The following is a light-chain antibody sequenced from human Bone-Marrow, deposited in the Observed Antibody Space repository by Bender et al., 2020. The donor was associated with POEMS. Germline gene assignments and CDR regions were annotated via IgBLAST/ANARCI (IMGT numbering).Light chain of an antibody. CDR3: AAWDDSLSGSWV. V-gene: IGLV2-8*01. CDR1: SSDIGSYNY. J-gene: IGLJ3*02. Sequence: QSALTQPASVSGSPGQSITISCTGTSSDIGSYNYVSWYQQHPGKAPKLMIYEVSKRPSGVPDRFSGSKSGNTASLTVSGLQAEDEADYYCAAWDDSLSGSWVFGGGTKLTVL. CDR2: EVS.